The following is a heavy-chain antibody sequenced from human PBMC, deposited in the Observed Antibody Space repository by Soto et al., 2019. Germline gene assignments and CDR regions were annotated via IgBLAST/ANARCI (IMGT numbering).Heavy chain of an antibody. D-gene: IGHD4-17*01. CDR2: ISYDGSNK. Sequence: GGALRLSCAASGFTFSSYGMHWVRQAPGKGLECVAVISYDGSNKYYADSVKGRFTISRDNSKNTLHLQMNSLRAEDTAVYYCAKIGLAVTMRGWFHPWGQVTLVTVST. CDR1: GFTFSSYG. J-gene: IGHJ5*02. V-gene: IGHV3-30*18. CDR3: AKIGLAVTMRGWFHP.